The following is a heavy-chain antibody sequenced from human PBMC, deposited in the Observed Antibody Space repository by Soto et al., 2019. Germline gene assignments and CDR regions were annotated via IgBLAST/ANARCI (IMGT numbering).Heavy chain of an antibody. D-gene: IGHD3-16*01. J-gene: IGHJ6*02. CDR2: IYYSGST. CDR1: AGYLIRGDYY. CDR3: AREVWDDYYYGMEG. V-gene: IGHV4-30-4*01. Sequence: SETLSLTGPVSAGYLIRGDYYWSWIRTPPGKGLEWIGYIYYSGSTYYNPSLKSRVTISVDTSKNQFSLKLSSVTAADTAVYYCAREVWDDYYYGMEGCGQGTTVTVS.